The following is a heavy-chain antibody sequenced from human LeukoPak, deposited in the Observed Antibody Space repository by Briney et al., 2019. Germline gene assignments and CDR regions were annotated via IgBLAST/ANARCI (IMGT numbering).Heavy chain of an antibody. CDR1: GFTFSSYA. J-gene: IGHJ4*02. D-gene: IGHD3-3*01. CDR2: ISSNGGTT. V-gene: IGHV3-64*01. Sequence: GGSLRLSCAASGFTFSSYAMNGVRQAPGKGLEYVSAISSNGGTTYYANSVKGRFTISRDNSKNTLYLQMGSLRAEDMALYYCARGGRYDFWSGGDYWGQGTLVTVSS. CDR3: ARGGRYDFWSGGDY.